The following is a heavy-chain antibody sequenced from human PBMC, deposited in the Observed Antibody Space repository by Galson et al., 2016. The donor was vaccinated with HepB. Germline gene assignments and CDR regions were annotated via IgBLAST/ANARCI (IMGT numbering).Heavy chain of an antibody. D-gene: IGHD3-10*01. V-gene: IGHV1-69*04. CDR3: ASSEPGSRGVQPFDY. Sequence: SVKVSCKASGDTFSTYGVSWMRQAPGQGLEWMGRIIPIVGTTNYAQKFQGRVTITADKSTSTAYMELSSLRSEDAAVFYCASSEPGSRGVQPFDYWGQGTLVTVSS. J-gene: IGHJ4*02. CDR2: IIPIVGTT. CDR1: GDTFSTYG.